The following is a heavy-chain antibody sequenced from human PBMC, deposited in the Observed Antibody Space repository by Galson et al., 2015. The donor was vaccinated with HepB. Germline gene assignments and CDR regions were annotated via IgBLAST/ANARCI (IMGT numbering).Heavy chain of an antibody. J-gene: IGHJ6*02. CDR3: ARDLRRYCSSTSCYTAHPSGDNGMDV. V-gene: IGHV3-21*01. CDR2: ISSSSSYI. D-gene: IGHD2-2*02. Sequence: SLRLSCAASGFTFSSYSMNWVRQAPGKGLEWVPSISSSSSYIYYADSVKGRFTISRDNAKNSLYLQMNSLRAEDTAVYYCARDLRRYCSSTSCYTAHPSGDNGMDVWGQGTTVTVSS. CDR1: GFTFSSYS.